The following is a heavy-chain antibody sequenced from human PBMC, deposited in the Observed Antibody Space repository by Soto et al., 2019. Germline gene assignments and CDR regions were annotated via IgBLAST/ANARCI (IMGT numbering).Heavy chain of an antibody. CDR1: SSSISSYC. D-gene: IGHD6-19*01. CDR2: IYYSGST. Sequence: SETLSLTCTVSSSSISSYCWSWIRQPPGKGLEWIGYIYYSGSTNYNPSLKSRVTISVDTSKNQFSLKLSSVTAADTAVYYCARLTRTYPYSSGWYYFDYWGQGTLVTVSS. CDR3: ARLTRTYPYSSGWYYFDY. J-gene: IGHJ4*02. V-gene: IGHV4-59*08.